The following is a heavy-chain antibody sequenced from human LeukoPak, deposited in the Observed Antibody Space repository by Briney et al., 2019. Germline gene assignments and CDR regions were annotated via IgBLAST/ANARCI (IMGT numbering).Heavy chain of an antibody. J-gene: IGHJ6*03. V-gene: IGHV4-39*07. CDR3: ARVLGGSYPYYYYYYMDV. D-gene: IGHD1-26*01. CDR1: GGSISSYY. Sequence: SETLSLTCTVSGGSISSYYWGWIRQPPGKGLEWIGSIYYSGSTYYNPSLKSRVTISVDTSKNQFSLKLSSVTAADTAVYYCARVLGGSYPYYYYYYMDVWGKGTTVTVSS. CDR2: IYYSGST.